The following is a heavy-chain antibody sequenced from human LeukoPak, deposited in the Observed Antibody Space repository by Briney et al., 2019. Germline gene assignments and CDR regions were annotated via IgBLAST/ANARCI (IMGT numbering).Heavy chain of an antibody. D-gene: IGHD3-22*01. V-gene: IGHV1-18*01. CDR2: ISAYNGNT. CDR3: ARDQREISLIVVVTPGLDS. J-gene: IGHJ4*02. Sequence: ASVKVSCKASGYTFTSYGISWVRQAPGQGLEWMGWISAYNGNTNYAQKLQGRVIMTTDTSASTAYMELRSLRSDDTAVYYCARDQREISLIVVVTPGLDSWGQGTLVTVSS. CDR1: GYTFTSYG.